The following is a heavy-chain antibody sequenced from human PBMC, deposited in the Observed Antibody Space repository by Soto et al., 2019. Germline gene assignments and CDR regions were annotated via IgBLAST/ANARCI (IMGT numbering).Heavy chain of an antibody. J-gene: IGHJ6*02. CDR3: TTDPATVTTRIYYYYGMDV. Sequence: GGSLRLSCAASGFTFSNAWMNWVRQAPGKGLEWVGRIKSKTDGGTTDYAAPVKGRFTISRDDSKNTLYLQMNSLKTEDTAVYYCTTDPATVTTRIYYYYGMDVWGQGTTVTVSS. D-gene: IGHD4-17*01. V-gene: IGHV3-15*07. CDR1: GFTFSNAW. CDR2: IKSKTDGGTT.